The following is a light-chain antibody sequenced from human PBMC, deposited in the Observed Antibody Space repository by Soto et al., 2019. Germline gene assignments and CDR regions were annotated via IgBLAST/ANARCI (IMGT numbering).Light chain of an antibody. CDR1: QSVSSIY. J-gene: IGKJ5*01. CDR3: QQLVPSPPTT. V-gene: IGKV3-20*01. CDR2: GAS. Sequence: EIVLTQSPGTLSLSPGERATLSCRASQSVSSIYFAWYQQKPGQAPRLLIYGASSRATGIPDRFSGRGSGTDSPLTISRLEPEDFAGNYCQQLVPSPPTTSGQGTGLEIK.